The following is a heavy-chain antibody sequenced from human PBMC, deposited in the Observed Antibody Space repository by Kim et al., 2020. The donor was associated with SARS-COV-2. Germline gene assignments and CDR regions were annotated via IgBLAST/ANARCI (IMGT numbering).Heavy chain of an antibody. CDR1: GFPFITSA. Sequence: GGSLRLSCAASGFPFITSAMTWVRQAPGKGLEWVSTSGDGGGTYYPNSLAGRFTISRDASKSTLYLQMNSLRADDTAIYYCAKIGRYYGSGRGYLDYWGQGTLVTVSS. J-gene: IGHJ4*02. D-gene: IGHD3-10*01. V-gene: IGHV3-23*01. CDR3: AKIGRYYGSGRGYLDY. CDR2: SGDGGGT.